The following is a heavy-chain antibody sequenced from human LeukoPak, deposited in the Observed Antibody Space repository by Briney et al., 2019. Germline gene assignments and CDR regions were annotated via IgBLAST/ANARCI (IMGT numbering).Heavy chain of an antibody. CDR1: GFTFSAYN. J-gene: IGHJ6*03. V-gene: IGHV3-48*01. Sequence: GGSLRLSCAASGFTFSAYNMNWVRQAPGKGLEWVSYISSRSGTIYYADSVKGRFTISRDNAKNSLYLQMNSLRAEDTAVYYCARDWPFYSYYYMDVWGKGTTVTVSS. CDR3: ARDWPFYSYYYMDV. CDR2: ISSRSGTI.